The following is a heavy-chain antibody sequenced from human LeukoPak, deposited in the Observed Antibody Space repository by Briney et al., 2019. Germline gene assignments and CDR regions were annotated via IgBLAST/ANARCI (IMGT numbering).Heavy chain of an antibody. J-gene: IGHJ4*02. V-gene: IGHV1-46*01. CDR3: ARGGEAYYDFWSGTTYFDH. D-gene: IGHD3-3*01. CDR1: GYTFTSYY. CDR2: INPSGGST. Sequence: GASVKVSCKASGYTFTSYYMHWVRQAPGQGLEWMGIINPSGGSTSYAQKFQGRDTMTRDTSTSTVYMELSSLRSEDTAVYYCARGGEAYYDFWSGTTYFDHWGQGTLVTVSS.